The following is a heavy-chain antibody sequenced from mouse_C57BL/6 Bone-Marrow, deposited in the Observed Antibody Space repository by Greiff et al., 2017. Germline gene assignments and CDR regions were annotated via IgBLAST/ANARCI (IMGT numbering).Heavy chain of an antibody. CDR3: ASSVFAY. Sequence: QVQLQQPGAELVRPGSSVQLSCKASGYPFTSYWLDWVKQRPGQGLEWIGNIYPSDSETHYNQKFKDKATLTIAKSSSSSYLQLSSLTSEYSAVYYCASSVFAYWGQGALVTVSA. CDR2: IYPSDSET. J-gene: IGHJ3*01. V-gene: IGHV1-61*01. CDR1: GYPFTSYW.